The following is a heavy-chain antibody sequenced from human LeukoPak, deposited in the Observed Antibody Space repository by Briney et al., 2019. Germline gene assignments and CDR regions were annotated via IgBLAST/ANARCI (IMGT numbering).Heavy chain of an antibody. D-gene: IGHD3-10*01. Sequence: SETLSLTCAVYGGSFSGYYWRWIRQPPGKGLEWIGEINHSGSTNYNPSLKSRVTISVGTSKNQFSLKLSSVTAADTAVYYCARAGITMVRGLNWFDPWGQGTLVTVSS. CDR1: GGSFSGYY. J-gene: IGHJ5*02. CDR2: INHSGST. CDR3: ARAGITMVRGLNWFDP. V-gene: IGHV4-34*01.